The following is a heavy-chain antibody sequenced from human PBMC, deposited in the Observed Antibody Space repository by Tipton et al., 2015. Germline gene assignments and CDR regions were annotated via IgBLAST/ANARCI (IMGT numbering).Heavy chain of an antibody. Sequence: QSGPEVKKPGSSVNVSCKASGGTFKSNTVTWVRQAPGQGLEWMGRILPLVGTANYAQKFQGRLTITADMSTSTAYMELTSLRSEDTAVYFCTRAIPHYGDYVDYWGQGTRVTVSS. D-gene: IGHD4-17*01. CDR2: ILPLVGTA. CDR3: TRAIPHYGDYVDY. J-gene: IGHJ4*02. CDR1: GGTFKSNT. V-gene: IGHV1-69*06.